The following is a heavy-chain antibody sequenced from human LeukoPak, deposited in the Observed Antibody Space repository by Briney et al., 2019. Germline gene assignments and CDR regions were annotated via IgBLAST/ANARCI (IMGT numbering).Heavy chain of an antibody. CDR1: GFTFSDYY. D-gene: IGHD5-24*01. Sequence: KPRGSLRLSCAASGFTFSDYYMSGIRQAPGKALEWVSYISSSGSTIYYADSVKGRFTISRDNAKNSLYLQMNSLRAEDTAVYYCARVFLEMATTPYYFDYWGQGTLVTVSS. CDR2: ISSSGSTI. J-gene: IGHJ4*02. V-gene: IGHV3-11*01. CDR3: ARVFLEMATTPYYFDY.